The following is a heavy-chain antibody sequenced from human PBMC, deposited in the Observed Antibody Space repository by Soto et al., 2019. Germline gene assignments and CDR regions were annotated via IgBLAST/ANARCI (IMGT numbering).Heavy chain of an antibody. Sequence: QVQLVQSGAEVKKPGSSVKVSCKASGGTFSSYAIDWVRQAPGQGLEWMGGIIPIFGTADYAQKFQGRVTITDDESTSTAYMELSSLRSEDTAVYSCARGQAGGGWGYYFDYWGQGTLVTVSS. J-gene: IGHJ4*02. V-gene: IGHV1-69*12. CDR1: GGTFSSYA. CDR2: IIPIFGTA. D-gene: IGHD3-16*01. CDR3: ARGQAGGGWGYYFDY.